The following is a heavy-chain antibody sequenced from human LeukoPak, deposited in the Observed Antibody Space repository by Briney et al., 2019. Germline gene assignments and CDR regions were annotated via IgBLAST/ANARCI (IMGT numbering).Heavy chain of an antibody. Sequence: PGGSLRLSCAASGNYWMHWVRQVPGKGLGWVSHINSDGSWTSYADSVKGRFTISKDNAKNTGYLQMNSLRAEDTAVYYCVSFYGTYWGRGTLVTVSS. V-gene: IGHV3-74*01. J-gene: IGHJ4*02. D-gene: IGHD2/OR15-2a*01. CDR2: INSDGSWT. CDR1: GNYW. CDR3: VSFYGTY.